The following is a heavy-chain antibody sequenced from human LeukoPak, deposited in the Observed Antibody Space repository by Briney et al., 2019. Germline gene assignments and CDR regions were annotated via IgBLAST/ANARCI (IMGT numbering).Heavy chain of an antibody. CDR1: GYTFTSYG. J-gene: IGHJ5*02. Sequence: ASVKVSRKASGYTFTSYGISWVRQAPGQGLEWMGWISAYNGNTNYAQKLQGRVTMTTDTSTSTAYMELRSLRSEDTAVYYCARVVAAAGTEWFDPWGQGTLVTVSS. CDR3: ARVVAAAGTEWFDP. V-gene: IGHV1-18*01. D-gene: IGHD6-13*01. CDR2: ISAYNGNT.